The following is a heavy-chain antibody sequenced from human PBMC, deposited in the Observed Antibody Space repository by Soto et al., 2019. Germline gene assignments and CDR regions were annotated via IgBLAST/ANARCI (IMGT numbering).Heavy chain of an antibody. CDR2: ISYDGSNR. D-gene: IGHD6-19*01. V-gene: IGHV3-30*18. J-gene: IGHJ6*02. Sequence: GGCLRLSCAASGFTFSSYGMHWVRKAPGKGLEWVAVISYDGSNRYYADSVKGRFTISRDNSKNTLYLQMNSLRAEDTAVYYCAKGIAAGIDYYYGMDVWGQGTTVTVSS. CDR1: GFTFSSYG. CDR3: AKGIAAGIDYYYGMDV.